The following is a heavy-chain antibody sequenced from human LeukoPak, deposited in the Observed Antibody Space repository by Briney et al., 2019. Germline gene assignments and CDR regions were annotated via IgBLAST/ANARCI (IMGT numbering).Heavy chain of an antibody. Sequence: GASVKVSCKASGYTFTSYGISWVRQAPGQGLEWMGWISAYNGNTNYAQKLQGRVTMTTDTSTSTAYMELRRLRSDDTAVYYCARNSAYSNSNWFDPWGQGTLVTVSS. D-gene: IGHD4-11*01. V-gene: IGHV1-18*01. CDR1: GYTFTSYG. CDR3: ARNSAYSNSNWFDP. CDR2: ISAYNGNT. J-gene: IGHJ5*02.